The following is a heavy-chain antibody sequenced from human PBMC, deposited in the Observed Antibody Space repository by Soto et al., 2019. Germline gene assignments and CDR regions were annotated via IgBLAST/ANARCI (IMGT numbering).Heavy chain of an antibody. CDR2: IKDDGSDE. CDR1: GFTISRYW. CDR3: ARKQTTVTSLRTYYYGLDV. J-gene: IGHJ6*02. V-gene: IGHV3-7*03. D-gene: IGHD4-4*01. Sequence: EVQLVESGGGLVQPGGSLRLSCAASGFTISRYWMSWVRQAPGKGLEWVANIKDDGSDEYYVDSVKGRFTVSRDNAKNSLYLQLSGLRDEDTAVYYCARKQTTVTSLRTYYYGLDVWGQGTPVTVSS.